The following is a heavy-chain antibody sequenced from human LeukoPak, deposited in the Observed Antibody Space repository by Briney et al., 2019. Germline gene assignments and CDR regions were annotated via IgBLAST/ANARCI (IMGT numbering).Heavy chain of an antibody. CDR2: VIPIVGTT. Sequence: VASVKVSCKASGYTFTSYAMNWVRQAPGQGLEWMGRVIPIVGTTEYAQKFQGRVTITADRSTTTAYMELSSLRSEDTAVYYCARGIRGGYFDYWGQGTLVTVSS. CDR3: ARGIRGGYFDY. V-gene: IGHV1-69*04. D-gene: IGHD3-10*01. J-gene: IGHJ4*02. CDR1: GYTFTSYA.